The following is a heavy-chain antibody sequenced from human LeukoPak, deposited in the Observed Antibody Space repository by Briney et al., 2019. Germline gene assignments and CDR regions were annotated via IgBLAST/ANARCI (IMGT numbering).Heavy chain of an antibody. J-gene: IGHJ6*04. V-gene: IGHV3-23*01. CDR2: ISGSGGST. D-gene: IGHD3-10*02. Sequence: GGSLRLSCAASGFTFSSYAMTWVRQAPGKGLEWVSGISGSGGSTYYADSVKGRFTISRDNAKNSLYLQMNSLRAEDTAVYYCAELGITMIGGVWGKVTTVTIAS. CDR1: GFTFSSYA. CDR3: AELGITMIGGV.